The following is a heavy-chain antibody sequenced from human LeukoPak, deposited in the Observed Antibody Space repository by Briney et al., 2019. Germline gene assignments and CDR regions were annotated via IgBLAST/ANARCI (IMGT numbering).Heavy chain of an antibody. V-gene: IGHV4-34*01. CDR1: GGSFSCYY. J-gene: IGHJ5*02. CDR2: INHSGST. Sequence: SEALSLPCAVYGGSFSCYYWCWIRPPPGKGLEWIGAINHSGSTNYNPSLKSRVTISVDTSKNQFSLKLSSVTAADTAVYYCARGKEDIVVVVAATRTTREFDPWGQGTLVTVSS. D-gene: IGHD2-15*01. CDR3: ARGKEDIVVVVAATRTTREFDP.